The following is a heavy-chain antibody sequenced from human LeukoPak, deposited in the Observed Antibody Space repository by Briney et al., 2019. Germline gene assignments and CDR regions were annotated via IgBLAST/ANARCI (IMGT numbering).Heavy chain of an antibody. D-gene: IGHD3-22*01. V-gene: IGHV4-4*09. Sequence: SETLSLTCTVSGGSISSYYWSWIRQPPGKGLEWIGYIYTSGSTNYTPSLKSRVTISVDTSKNQFSLKLSSVTAADTAVYYCARLRGNYYDSSGYKDYYFDYWGQGTLVTVSS. CDR1: GGSISSYY. CDR3: ARLRGNYYDSSGYKDYYFDY. J-gene: IGHJ4*02. CDR2: IYTSGST.